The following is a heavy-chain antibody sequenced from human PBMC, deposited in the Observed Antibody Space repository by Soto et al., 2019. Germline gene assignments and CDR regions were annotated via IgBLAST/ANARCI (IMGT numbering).Heavy chain of an antibody. CDR2: IYHSGST. Sequence: SETLSLTCAVSGGSISSSNWWSWVRQPPGKGLEWIGEIYHSGSTNYNPSLKSRVTISVDKSKNQFSLKLSSVTAADTAVYYCARDVSSGWYYFDYWRQGTLVTVSS. V-gene: IGHV4-4*02. D-gene: IGHD6-19*01. CDR3: ARDVSSGWYYFDY. CDR1: GGSISSSNW. J-gene: IGHJ4*02.